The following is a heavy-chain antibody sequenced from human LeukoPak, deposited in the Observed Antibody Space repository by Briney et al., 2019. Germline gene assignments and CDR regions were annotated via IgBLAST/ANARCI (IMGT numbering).Heavy chain of an antibody. CDR2: INSDGSST. Sequence: PGGSLRLSCAASGFTFSSYWIHWVRQAPGKGLLWVSRINSDGSSTSYADSVKGRFTISRDNAKNTLYLQMNSLRAEDTAVYCCARLSGQHLDYWGQGTLVTVSS. D-gene: IGHD3-16*02. CDR3: ARLSGQHLDY. V-gene: IGHV3-74*01. CDR1: GFTFSSYW. J-gene: IGHJ4*02.